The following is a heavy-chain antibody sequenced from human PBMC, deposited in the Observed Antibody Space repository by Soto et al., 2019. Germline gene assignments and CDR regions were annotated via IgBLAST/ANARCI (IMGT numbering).Heavy chain of an antibody. V-gene: IGHV4-4*02. CDR2: IYHSGST. CDR1: GGSISSSNW. J-gene: IGHJ4*02. Sequence: SETLSLTCAVSGGSISSSNWWSWVRQPPGKGLEWIGEIYHSGSTNYNPSLKSRVTKSVDQSKNQFSLKPSSVTAADTAVYYCARGYSRGPLRRYNWGQGTLVTVSS. CDR3: ARGYSRGPLRRYN. D-gene: IGHD6-19*01.